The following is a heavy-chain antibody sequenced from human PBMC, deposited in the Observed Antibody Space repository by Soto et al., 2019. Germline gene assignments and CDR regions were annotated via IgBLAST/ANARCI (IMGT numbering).Heavy chain of an antibody. J-gene: IGHJ6*02. V-gene: IGHV1-46*01. CDR3: AREVNTVIMPGDTEDYSGLDV. CDR2: INPTVGST. CDR1: GYVFSSSF. D-gene: IGHD2-21*02. Sequence: ASVKVSCKASGYVFSSSFVHWVRQAPGQGLEWMAMINPTVGSTSYAHNFQGRIAVTRDTSTATVYLDLSSLRSADTAIYYCAREVNTVIMPGDTEDYSGLDVWGQGTTVTVS.